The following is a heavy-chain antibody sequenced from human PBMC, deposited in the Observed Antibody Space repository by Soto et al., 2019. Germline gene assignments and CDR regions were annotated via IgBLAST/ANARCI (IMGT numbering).Heavy chain of an antibody. D-gene: IGHD1-20*01. CDR1: GFTFSDYA. J-gene: IGHJ5*02. V-gene: IGHV3-23*01. CDR3: ARDAVPYNGRWDWFDP. CDR2: IGGTGGDT. Sequence: DVQLLESGGGLVQPGGSLRLSCAASGFTFSDYAMNWGRQAPGKGLEWVSSIGGTGGDTYYADSVKGRFTVSRDNSKNIRYLQMNSLRAEDTAIYYCARDAVPYNGRWDWFDPWGQGTLVIVSS.